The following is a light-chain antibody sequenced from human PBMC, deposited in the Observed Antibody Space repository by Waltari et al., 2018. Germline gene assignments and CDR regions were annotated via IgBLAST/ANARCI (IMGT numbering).Light chain of an antibody. CDR1: QNINSW. V-gene: IGKV1-5*01. J-gene: IGKJ1*01. CDR3: QQYETYSGT. Sequence: DIQMTQSPSTLSASAGDRVTITCRASQNINSWLAGYQQKPGKAPTLLINAAYSLQSGVPSRFSGGGSGTEFTLTISNLQPDDFATYYCQQYETYSGTFGQGTKVEIK. CDR2: AAY.